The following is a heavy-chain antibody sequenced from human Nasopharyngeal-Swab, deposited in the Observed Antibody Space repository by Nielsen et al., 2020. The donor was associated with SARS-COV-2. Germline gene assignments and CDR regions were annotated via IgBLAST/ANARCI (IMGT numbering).Heavy chain of an antibody. Sequence: GESLKICCAASGFTFSDYYMSWIRQAPGKGLEWVSYISSSGSTIYYADSVTGRFTISRDNAKNSLYLQMNSLRAEDTAVYYCARVDQGGYCSSTSCYAFDIWGQGTMVTVSS. V-gene: IGHV3-11*04. CDR2: ISSSGSTI. J-gene: IGHJ3*02. D-gene: IGHD2-2*01. CDR3: ARVDQGGYCSSTSCYAFDI. CDR1: GFTFSDYY.